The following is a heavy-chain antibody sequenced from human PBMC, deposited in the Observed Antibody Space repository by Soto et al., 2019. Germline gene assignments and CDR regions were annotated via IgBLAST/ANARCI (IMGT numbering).Heavy chain of an antibody. Sequence: QVQLQESGPGLVKPSGTLSLTCAVSGGSISSSNWWSWVRQPPGKGLEWIGEIYHSGSTNYNPSLKSRVNKSVDKSKNQFSLKLSSVTAADTAVYYCARMGRIGAPRLPFDYWGQGTLVTVSS. J-gene: IGHJ4*02. V-gene: IGHV4-4*02. CDR3: ARMGRIGAPRLPFDY. CDR1: GGSISSSNW. D-gene: IGHD3-10*01. CDR2: IYHSGST.